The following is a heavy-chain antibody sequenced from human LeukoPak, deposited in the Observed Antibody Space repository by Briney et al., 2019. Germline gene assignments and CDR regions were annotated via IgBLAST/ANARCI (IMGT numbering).Heavy chain of an antibody. J-gene: IGHJ4*02. CDR3: ATGSRDLEWLIPSR. Sequence: ASVKVSCKVSGYTLTELSMHWVRQAPGKGLEWMGGFDPEDGETIYAQKFQGRVTMTEDTSTDTAYMELSSLRSEDTAVYYCATGSRDLEWLIPSRWGQGTLVTVSS. CDR2: FDPEDGET. V-gene: IGHV1-24*01. CDR1: GYTLTELS. D-gene: IGHD3-3*01.